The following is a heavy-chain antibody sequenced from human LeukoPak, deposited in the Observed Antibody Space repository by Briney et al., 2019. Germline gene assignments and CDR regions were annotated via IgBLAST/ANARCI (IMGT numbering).Heavy chain of an antibody. J-gene: IGHJ3*02. Sequence: SQTLSLTCTVSGGSISSGSYYWSWIRQPAGKGLEWIGRIYTSGSTNYNPSLKSRVVISVDTSKNQFSLKLSSVTAADTAVFYCARRVWATSISRDAFDIWGQGTMVTVSS. CDR2: IYTSGST. D-gene: IGHD1-26*01. CDR1: GGSISSGSYY. V-gene: IGHV4-61*02. CDR3: ARRVWATSISRDAFDI.